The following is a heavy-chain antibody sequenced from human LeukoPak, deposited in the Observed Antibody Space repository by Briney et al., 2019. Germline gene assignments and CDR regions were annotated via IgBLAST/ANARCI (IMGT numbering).Heavy chain of an antibody. CDR3: ASPGDYYDSSGYFAPYY. CDR1: GYTFTSYG. V-gene: IGHV1-18*01. CDR2: ISAYNGNT. D-gene: IGHD3-22*01. J-gene: IGHJ4*02. Sequence: ASVTVSCTASGYTFTSYGISWVRQAPGQGLEWMGWISAYNGNTNYAQKLQGRVTMTTDTSTSTAYMELRSLRSDDTAVYYCASPGDYYDSSGYFAPYYWGQGTLVTVSS.